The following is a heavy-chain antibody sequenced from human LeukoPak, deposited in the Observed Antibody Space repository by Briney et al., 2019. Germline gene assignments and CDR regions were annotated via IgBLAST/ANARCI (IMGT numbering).Heavy chain of an antibody. V-gene: IGHV1-8*01. CDR1: GYTFTSYD. J-gene: IGHJ6*03. D-gene: IGHD4-11*01. CDR3: ARLMTTVSYYYYMDV. Sequence: ASVKVSCKASGYTFTSYDINWVRQATGQGLEWMGWMNPNRGNTGYAQKFQGRVTMTRNTSISTAYMELSILRSEDTAVYYCARLMTTVSYYYYMDVWGKGTTVTVSS. CDR2: MNPNRGNT.